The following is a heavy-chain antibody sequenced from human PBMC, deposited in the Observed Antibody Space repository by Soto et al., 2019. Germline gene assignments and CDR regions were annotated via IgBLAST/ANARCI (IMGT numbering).Heavy chain of an antibody. J-gene: IGHJ5*02. D-gene: IGHD3-22*01. Sequence: ASVKVSCKASGGPFSSYAISWVRPAPGQGLEWMGGIIPIFGTANYAQKFQGRVTITADKSKSTAYMELSSLRSEDTAVYYCARDLAPYGSGYYSLGFDPWGQGTLVTVSS. CDR2: IIPIFGTA. CDR3: ARDLAPYGSGYYSLGFDP. V-gene: IGHV1-69*06. CDR1: GGPFSSYA.